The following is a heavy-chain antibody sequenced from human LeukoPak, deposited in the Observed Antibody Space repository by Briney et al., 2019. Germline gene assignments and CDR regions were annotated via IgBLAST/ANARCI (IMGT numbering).Heavy chain of an antibody. CDR1: GDSVGAYH. Sequence: SETLSPTCTVSGDSVGAYHWSWIRQPAGKGLEWLGRAHAIGTSRYNPSLEGRVSMSVDTSKNHLSLSLRSVTAADTAVYYCARDPSCGSSSCADDAFDVWGQGTVVIVS. CDR3: ARDPSCGSSSCADDAFDV. D-gene: IGHD2-2*01. J-gene: IGHJ3*01. V-gene: IGHV4-4*07. CDR2: AHAIGTS.